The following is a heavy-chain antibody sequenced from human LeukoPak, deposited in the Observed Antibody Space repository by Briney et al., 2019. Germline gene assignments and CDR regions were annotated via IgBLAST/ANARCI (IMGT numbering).Heavy chain of an antibody. CDR3: ARGRGYCSSTSCRRNWFDP. CDR2: IYYSGST. CDR1: GGSISSYY. D-gene: IGHD2-2*01. Sequence: SETLSLTCTVSGGSISSYYWSWIRPPPGKGLEWIGYIYYSGSTNYNPSLKSRVTISVDTSKNQFSLKLNSVTAADTAVYYCARGRGYCSSTSCRRNWFDPWGQGTLVTVSS. V-gene: IGHV4-59*01. J-gene: IGHJ5*02.